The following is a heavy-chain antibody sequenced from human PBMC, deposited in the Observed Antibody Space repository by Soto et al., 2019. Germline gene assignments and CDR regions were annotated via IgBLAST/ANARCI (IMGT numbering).Heavy chain of an antibody. CDR1: GYTLSTYD. CDR3: ATGSQTLDY. V-gene: IGHV1-8*01. J-gene: IGHJ4*02. Sequence: QAQLVQSGAEVKKPGASVKVSCKASGYTLSTYDINWVRQAAGRGLEWMGWMDSYTGNTVYAQEFQGRLIMTRDTSINAAYMELSSLQSEDTAVYFCATGSQTLDYWGQGTLVTVSS. CDR2: MDSYTGNT.